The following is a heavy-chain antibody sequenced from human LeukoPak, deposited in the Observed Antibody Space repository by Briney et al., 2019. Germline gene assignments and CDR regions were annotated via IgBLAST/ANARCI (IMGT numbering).Heavy chain of an antibody. CDR3: ARDLDHCDSTNCHNWFDP. CDR2: IYTSGST. J-gene: IGHJ5*02. CDR1: GGSISTYH. V-gene: IGHV4-4*07. D-gene: IGHD2/OR15-2a*01. Sequence: PSETLSLTCTVSGGSISTYHWSWIRQPAGKGLEWIGRIYTSGSTSYSPSLKSRVTISVDKSKSQFSLKLRSVTAADTAVYYCARDLDHCDSTNCHNWFDPWGHGTLVTVSS.